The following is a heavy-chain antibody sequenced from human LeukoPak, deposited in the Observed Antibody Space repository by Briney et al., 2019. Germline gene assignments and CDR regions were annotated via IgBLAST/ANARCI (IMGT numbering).Heavy chain of an antibody. CDR3: ARERGIAAAVGLLDY. V-gene: IGHV3-33*01. CDR1: GFTFSSYG. Sequence: GGSLRLSCAASGFTFSSYGMHWVRQAPGKGLEWVAVIWYDGSNKYYADSVKGRFTISRDNSKNTLYLQMNSLRAEDTAVYYCARERGIAAAVGLLDYWGQGTLVTASS. D-gene: IGHD6-13*01. J-gene: IGHJ4*02. CDR2: IWYDGSNK.